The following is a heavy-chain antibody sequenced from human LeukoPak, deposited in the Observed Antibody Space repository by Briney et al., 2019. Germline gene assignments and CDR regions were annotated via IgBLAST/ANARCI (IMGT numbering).Heavy chain of an antibody. Sequence: PGGSLRLSCAASGFTFSSYAMHWVRQAPGKGLEWVAVISYDGSNKYYADSVKGRFTISRDNSKNTLYLQMNSLRAEDTAVYYCAKGGIAVADYNWFDPWGQGTLVTVSS. J-gene: IGHJ5*02. CDR2: ISYDGSNK. D-gene: IGHD6-19*01. CDR1: GFTFSSYA. CDR3: AKGGIAVADYNWFDP. V-gene: IGHV3-30-3*01.